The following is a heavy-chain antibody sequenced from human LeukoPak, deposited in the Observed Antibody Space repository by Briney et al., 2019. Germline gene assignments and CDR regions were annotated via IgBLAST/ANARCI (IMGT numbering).Heavy chain of an antibody. Sequence: SETLSLTCAVYGGSFSGYYWSWIRQPPGKGLEWIGEINHSGSTNYNPSLKSRVTISVDTSKNQFSLKLSSVTAADTAVYYCARSNRGGYDAFDIWGQGTMVTVSS. CDR1: GGSFSGYY. CDR2: INHSGST. D-gene: IGHD2-15*01. J-gene: IGHJ3*02. V-gene: IGHV4-34*01. CDR3: ARSNRGGYDAFDI.